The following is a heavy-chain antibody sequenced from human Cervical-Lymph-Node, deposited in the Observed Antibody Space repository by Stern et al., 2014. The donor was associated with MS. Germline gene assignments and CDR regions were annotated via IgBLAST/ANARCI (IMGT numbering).Heavy chain of an antibody. CDR3: ARDPYYYDSSGESDF. CDR1: GGSISSYY. J-gene: IGHJ4*02. D-gene: IGHD3-22*01. V-gene: IGHV4-4*07. CDR2: IYTSGST. Sequence: QLQLQESGPGLVKPSETLSLTCTVSGGSISSYYWNWIRQPAGKGLEWLGRIYTSGSTDYNPSLKSRGFMSVDKPQKQFSLQLSSVTAADTAVYYCARDPYYYDSSGESDFWGQGTLVTVSS.